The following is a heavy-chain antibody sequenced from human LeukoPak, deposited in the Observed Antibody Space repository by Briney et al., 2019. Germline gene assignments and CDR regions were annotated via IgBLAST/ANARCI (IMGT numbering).Heavy chain of an antibody. V-gene: IGHV1-8*02. Sequence: GSSVKVSCKASGGTFSSYAISWVRQAPGQGLEWMGWMNPNSGNTGYAQKFQGRVTMTRNTSISTAYMELSSLRSEDTAVYYCARGEGLSSGGSPWGQGTLVTVSS. CDR3: ARGEGLSSGGSP. CDR2: MNPNSGNT. J-gene: IGHJ5*02. D-gene: IGHD2-15*01. CDR1: GGTFSSYA.